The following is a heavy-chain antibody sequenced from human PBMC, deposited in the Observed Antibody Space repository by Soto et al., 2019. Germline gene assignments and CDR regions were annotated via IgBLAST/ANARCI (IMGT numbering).Heavy chain of an antibody. Sequence: GESLKISCKGSGYSFTSYWIGWVRQMPGKGLEWMGIIYPGDSDTRYSPSFQGQVTISADTSISTAYLQCIRLKASATAMYYCARDVVPAAPNYYYYCMDVWGQGTTVTVSS. CDR1: GYSFTSYW. D-gene: IGHD2-2*01. J-gene: IGHJ6*02. CDR3: ARDVVPAAPNYYYYCMDV. CDR2: IYPGDSDT. V-gene: IGHV5-51*01.